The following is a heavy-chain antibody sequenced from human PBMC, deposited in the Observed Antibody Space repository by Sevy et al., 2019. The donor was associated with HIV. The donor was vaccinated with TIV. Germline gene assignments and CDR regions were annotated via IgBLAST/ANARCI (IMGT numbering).Heavy chain of an antibody. CDR3: ARSCRSSTSCYGMDV. V-gene: IGHV3-11*01. J-gene: IGHJ6*02. D-gene: IGHD2-2*01. CDR1: GFTFSDYY. Sequence: GGSLRLSCAASGFTFSDYYMSWIRQAPGKGLEWVSYISSSGSTIYYADSVKGRFTISRHNAKNSLYLQMNSLRAEDTAVYYCARSCRSSTSCYGMDVWGQGTTVTVSS. CDR2: ISSSGSTI.